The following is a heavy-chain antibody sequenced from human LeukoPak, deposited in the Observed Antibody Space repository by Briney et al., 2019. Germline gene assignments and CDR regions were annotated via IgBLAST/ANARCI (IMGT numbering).Heavy chain of an antibody. J-gene: IGHJ5*02. CDR3: AKNPTGFPNWFDP. V-gene: IGHV1-2*02. Sequence: GASVKVSCKASGYTFTGYYMHWVRQAPGQGLEWMGWINPNSGGTNYAQKFQGRVTMTRDTSISTAYMELSRLRSDDTAVYYCAKNPTGFPNWFDPWGQGTLVTVSS. D-gene: IGHD1-14*01. CDR2: INPNSGGT. CDR1: GYTFTGYY.